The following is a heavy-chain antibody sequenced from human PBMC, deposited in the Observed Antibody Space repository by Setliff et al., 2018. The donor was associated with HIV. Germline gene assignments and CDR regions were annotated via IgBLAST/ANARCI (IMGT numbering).Heavy chain of an antibody. V-gene: IGHV4-34*01. Sequence: NPSETLSLTCAVYGGSFSGYYWSWIRQPPGKGLEWTGEIHHRGSTNYNPSLQSRVTISVDTSKTQFSLKLSSVTAEDPAVYYCARNVLATRDTNYYYSYYGDVWGKGTTVTVSS. CDR3: ARNVLATRDTNYYYSYYGDV. J-gene: IGHJ6*03. CDR1: GGSFSGYY. D-gene: IGHD6-6*01. CDR2: IHHRGST.